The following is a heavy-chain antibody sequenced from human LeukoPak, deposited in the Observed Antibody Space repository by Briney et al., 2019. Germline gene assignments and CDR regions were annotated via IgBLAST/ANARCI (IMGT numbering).Heavy chain of an antibody. CDR3: ARARIAAPLLDY. D-gene: IGHD6-13*01. CDR1: GFTFSNYE. CDR2: ISDNGRTS. J-gene: IGHJ4*02. Sequence: PGGSLRLSCATSGFTFSNYEMNWVRQTPGKGLGWVSYISDNGRTSYYADSVKGRFTISRDNAKNSLYLQMNSLRVEDTSVYYCARARIAAPLLDYWGQGTLVTVSS. V-gene: IGHV3-48*03.